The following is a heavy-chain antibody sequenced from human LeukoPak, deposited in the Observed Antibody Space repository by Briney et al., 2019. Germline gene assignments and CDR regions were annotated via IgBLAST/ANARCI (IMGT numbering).Heavy chain of an antibody. J-gene: IGHJ5*02. CDR3: AKAQIRSGYYDWFDP. CDR2: ISGSGGST. D-gene: IGHD3-22*01. CDR1: GFIFSSYG. Sequence: GGSLRLSCAASGFIFSSYGMTWVRQAPGKGLEWVSGISGSGGSTYYADSVKGRFTISRDNSKNTLYMQMNSLRAEDTAVYYCAKAQIRSGYYDWFDPWGQGTLVTVSS. V-gene: IGHV3-23*01.